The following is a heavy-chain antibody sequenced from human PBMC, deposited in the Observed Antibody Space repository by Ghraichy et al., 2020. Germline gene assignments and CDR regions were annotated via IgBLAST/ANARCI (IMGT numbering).Heavy chain of an antibody. CDR2: IYSGGAT. CDR3: ARDLQLPPVSTN. CDR1: GFIVSSNY. J-gene: IGHJ4*02. D-gene: IGHD5-24*01. V-gene: IGHV3-53*01. Sequence: GGSLRLSCAASGFIVSSNYMSWVRQAPGKGLEWVSVIYSGGATYYADSVKGRFTVSRDEFENTLLLQMSSLSVEDTAVYYCARDLQLPPVSTNWGQGTLVTVSS.